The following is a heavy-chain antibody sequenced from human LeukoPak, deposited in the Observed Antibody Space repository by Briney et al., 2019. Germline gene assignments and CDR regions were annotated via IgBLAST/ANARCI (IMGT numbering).Heavy chain of an antibody. CDR3: ARAEEVVNGRGRYFDY. J-gene: IGHJ4*02. CDR1: GCTFTSHG. CDR2: ISAYNGNT. Sequence: GASVKVSCKASGCTFTSHGISWVRQAPGQGLEWMGWISAYNGNTNYAQKLQGRVTMTTDTSTSTAYMELRGLRSDDTAVYYCARAEEVVNGRGRYFDYWGQGTLVTVSS. V-gene: IGHV1-18*01. D-gene: IGHD2-15*01.